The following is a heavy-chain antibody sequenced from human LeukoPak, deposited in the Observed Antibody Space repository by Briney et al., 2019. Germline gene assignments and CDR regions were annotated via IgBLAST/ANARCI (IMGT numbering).Heavy chain of an antibody. D-gene: IGHD3-3*01. CDR1: GYTFTGYY. CDR2: INPNSSGT. Sequence: GASVKVSCKASGYTFTGYYMHWVRQAPGQGLEWMGRINPNSSGTNYAQKFQGRVTMTRDTSISTAYMELSRLRSDDTAVYYCARVYRGYDFWSGYYADYWGQGTLVTVSS. CDR3: ARVYRGYDFWSGYYADY. J-gene: IGHJ4*02. V-gene: IGHV1-2*06.